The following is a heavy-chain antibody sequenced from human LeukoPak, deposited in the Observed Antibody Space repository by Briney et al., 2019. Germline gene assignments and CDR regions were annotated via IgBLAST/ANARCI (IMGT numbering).Heavy chain of an antibody. CDR2: INPNSGGT. J-gene: IGHJ4*02. CDR3: ARKKGDY. CDR1: GYTFTGYY. Sequence: ASVKVSCKASGYTFTGYYMHWVRPAPGQGLEWMGWINPNSGGTNYALKFQGRVTMTRDTSINTVYMEVSSLTSDDTAVYFCARKKGDYWGQGTLVTVST. V-gene: IGHV1-2*02.